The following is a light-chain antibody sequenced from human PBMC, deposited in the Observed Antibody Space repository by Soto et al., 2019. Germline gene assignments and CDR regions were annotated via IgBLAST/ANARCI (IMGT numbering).Light chain of an antibody. V-gene: IGKV1-33*01. CDR2: DAS. CDR1: QDIKNY. J-gene: IGKJ4*01. CDR3: QQYENLPLT. Sequence: DTQMTQSPSSLSASVGDRVTITCQASQDIKNYLNWYHQKAGKAPKLLIYDASKLERGVPSRFSGSGTGTKYSLTISSLQPEDNGTYYCQQYENLPLTFGGGTKVDI.